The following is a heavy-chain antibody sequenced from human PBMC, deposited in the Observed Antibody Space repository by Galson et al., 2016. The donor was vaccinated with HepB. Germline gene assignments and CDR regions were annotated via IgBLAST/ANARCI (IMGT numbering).Heavy chain of an antibody. CDR2: IYSGGTT. CDR1: GFTVSSDY. Sequence: SLRLSCAASGFTVSSDYMNWVRQAPGKGLEWVSVIYSGGTTYYADSVKGRFTISRDNSKNTVYLQMNSLGAEDTAIYYCAVRYSSIWYFQHWGRGTLVSV. D-gene: IGHD6-13*01. CDR3: AVRYSSIWYFQH. V-gene: IGHV3-53*01. J-gene: IGHJ1*01.